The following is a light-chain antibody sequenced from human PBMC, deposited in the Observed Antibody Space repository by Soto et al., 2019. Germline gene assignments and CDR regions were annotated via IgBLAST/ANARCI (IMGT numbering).Light chain of an antibody. CDR1: QGISNY. V-gene: IGKV1-27*01. CDR3: QECNTAPTWT. CDR2: AAS. Sequence: DIQMTQSPSSLSASVGDRVTITCRASQGISNYLAWYQQKPGKVPNLLIYAASTLQSGVPSRFSGSGSGTDFTLTLSCLQPADVATYYCQECNTAPTWTFGQGTKVEV. J-gene: IGKJ1*01.